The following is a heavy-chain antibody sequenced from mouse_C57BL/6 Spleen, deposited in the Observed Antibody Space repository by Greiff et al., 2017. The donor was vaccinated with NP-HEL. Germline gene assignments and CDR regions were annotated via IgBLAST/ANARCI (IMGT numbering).Heavy chain of an antibody. V-gene: IGHV1-15*01. CDR3: TKMVITTVVVVDY. CDR2: IDPETGGT. D-gene: IGHD1-1*01. Sequence: VNVVESGAELVRPGASVTLSCKASGYTFTDYEMHWVKQTPVHGLEWIGAIDPETGGTASNQKFKGQAILTADKSSSTAYMELRSLTSEDSAVYYCTKMVITTVVVVDYWGQGTTLTVSS. CDR1: GYTFTDYE. J-gene: IGHJ2*01.